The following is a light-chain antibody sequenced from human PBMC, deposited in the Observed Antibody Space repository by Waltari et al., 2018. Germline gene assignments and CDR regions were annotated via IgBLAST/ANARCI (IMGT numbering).Light chain of an antibody. Sequence: EIVMTQSPATLSVSAGERATLSCRASQSVTSNLAWYQQKLGQAPRLLIYDASTRATGVPARFRGSGSGTEFTLTISSLQSEDFALYYCQQYNNWPWTFGQGTKVEIK. V-gene: IGKV3-15*01. CDR2: DAS. CDR1: QSVTSN. J-gene: IGKJ1*01. CDR3: QQYNNWPWT.